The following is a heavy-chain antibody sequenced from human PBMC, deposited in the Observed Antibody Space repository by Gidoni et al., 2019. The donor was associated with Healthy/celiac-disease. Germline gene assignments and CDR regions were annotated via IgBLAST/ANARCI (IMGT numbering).Heavy chain of an antibody. Sequence: VQLLVSGGGCVQPGGSLRFSCTASGFTFSRYAMSWVSQAPAKGLEWVSAISGSGGSTYYADSVKGRFTISRDNSKNTLYLQMNSLRAEDTAVYYCAKTYWSSTSCYFLYYFDYWGQGTLVTVSS. J-gene: IGHJ4*02. CDR1: GFTFSRYA. CDR2: ISGSGGST. CDR3: AKTYWSSTSCYFLYYFDY. D-gene: IGHD2-2*01. V-gene: IGHV3-23*01.